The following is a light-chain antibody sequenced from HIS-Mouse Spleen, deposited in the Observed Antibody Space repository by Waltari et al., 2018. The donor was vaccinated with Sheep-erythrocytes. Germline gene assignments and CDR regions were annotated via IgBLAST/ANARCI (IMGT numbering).Light chain of an antibody. CDR1: SRDVGGYNY. CDR2: DVS. CDR3: CSYAGSYNHV. Sequence: QSALTQPRSVSGSPGQSVTIPCTGTSRDVGGYNYVYWYQQHPGKAPKLMIYDVSKRPSGVPDRFSGSKSGNTASLTISGLQAEDEADYYCCSYAGSYNHVFATGTKVTVL. V-gene: IGLV2-11*01. J-gene: IGLJ1*01.